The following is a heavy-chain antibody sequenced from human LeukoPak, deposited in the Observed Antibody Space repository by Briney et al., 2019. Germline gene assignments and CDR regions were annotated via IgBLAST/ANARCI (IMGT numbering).Heavy chain of an antibody. J-gene: IGHJ3*02. D-gene: IGHD6-6*01. V-gene: IGHV3-9*01. CDR3: AKAAFWSIAARAFDI. Sequence: GGSLRLSCAASGFTFDDYAMHWVRQAPGKGLEWVSGISWNSGSIGYADSVKGRFAISRDNAKNSLYLQMNSLGAEDTALYYCAKAAFWSIAARAFDIWGQGTMVTVSS. CDR2: ISWNSGSI. CDR1: GFTFDDYA.